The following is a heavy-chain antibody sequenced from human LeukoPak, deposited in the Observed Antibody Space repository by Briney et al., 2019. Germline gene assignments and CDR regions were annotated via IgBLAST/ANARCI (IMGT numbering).Heavy chain of an antibody. Sequence: GGSLRLSCAASGFTFSSYGMHWVRQAPGKGLEWVAVISYDGSNKYYADSVKGRFTISRDNSKNTLYLQMNSLRAEDTAVYYCAKDLAPYVGYEYYFDYWGREPWSPSPQ. D-gene: IGHD5-12*01. CDR3: AKDLAPYVGYEYYFDY. CDR1: GFTFSSYG. CDR2: ISYDGSNK. J-gene: IGHJ4*02. V-gene: IGHV3-30*18.